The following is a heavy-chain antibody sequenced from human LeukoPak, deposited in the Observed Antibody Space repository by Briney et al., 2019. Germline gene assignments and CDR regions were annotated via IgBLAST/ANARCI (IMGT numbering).Heavy chain of an antibody. J-gene: IGHJ4*02. D-gene: IGHD6-13*01. CDR3: AKVGSSSWYSFDY. CDR2: ISGTGGRT. CDR1: GFTFSNYA. V-gene: IGHV3-23*01. Sequence: GGSLRLSCTASGFTFSNYAMTWVRQAPGKGLEWVSSISGTGGRTYSADSVMGRFTISRDDSKNTLYLQMNSLRAEDTAVYYCAKVGSSSWYSFDYWGQGTLVTVSS.